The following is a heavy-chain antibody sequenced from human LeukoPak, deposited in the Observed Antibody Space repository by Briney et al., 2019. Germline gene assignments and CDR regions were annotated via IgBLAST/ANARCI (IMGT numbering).Heavy chain of an antibody. J-gene: IGHJ4*02. D-gene: IGHD6-13*01. V-gene: IGHV4-59*11. CDR2: IYYSGST. CDR1: GGSLSSHY. Sequence: SETLSLTRTVSGGSLSSHYWSWLRQPPGNRPEWIGYIYYSGSTNYNPSLKSRVTISVDTSKNQFSLKLSSVTAADTAVYYCARIDYFSSWTFDYWGQGTLVTVSS. CDR3: ARIDYFSSWTFDY.